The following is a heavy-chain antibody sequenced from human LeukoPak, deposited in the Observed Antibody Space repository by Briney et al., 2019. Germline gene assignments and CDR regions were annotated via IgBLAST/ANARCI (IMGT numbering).Heavy chain of an antibody. J-gene: IGHJ6*02. Sequence: PGRSLRLSCAASGFTFSSYAMLWVRQAPGKGLEWVAVISYDGSNKYYADSVKGRFTISRDNSKNTLYLQMNSLRAEDTAVYYCARDLPPVPAAISNYYYYYGMDVWGQGTTVTVSS. CDR3: ARDLPPVPAAISNYYYYYGMDV. CDR1: GFTFSSYA. CDR2: ISYDGSNK. V-gene: IGHV3-30-3*01. D-gene: IGHD2-2*01.